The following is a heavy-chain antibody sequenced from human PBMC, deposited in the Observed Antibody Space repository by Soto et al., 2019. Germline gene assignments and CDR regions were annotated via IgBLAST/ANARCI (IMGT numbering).Heavy chain of an antibody. Sequence: QVQLVQSGAEVKKPGASVKVSCKSSGYTFTSYGISWVRQAPGQGLEWMGWISAYNGNTNYAQKLQGRVTMTTDTATSTAYKELSSMRADDTAVYNCAVDQDGSGPFDYWGKGTLVTVS. CDR2: ISAYNGNT. CDR3: AVDQDGSGPFDY. D-gene: IGHD3-10*01. J-gene: IGHJ4*02. CDR1: GYTFTSYG. V-gene: IGHV1-18*01.